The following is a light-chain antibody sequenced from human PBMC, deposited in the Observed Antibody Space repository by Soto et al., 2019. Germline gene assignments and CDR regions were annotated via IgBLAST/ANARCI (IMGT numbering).Light chain of an antibody. CDR1: SSAVGSYNR. CDR3: SSYTSSNTYG. V-gene: IGLV2-18*02. Sequence: QSALTQPPSVSGSPGQSVAISCTGTSSAVGSYNRVSWYQQPPGIAPKVMIYEVSNRPSGVPDRFSGSKSGNTASLTISGLQAEDEADYYCSSYTSSNTYGFGTGTKVTVL. J-gene: IGLJ1*01. CDR2: EVS.